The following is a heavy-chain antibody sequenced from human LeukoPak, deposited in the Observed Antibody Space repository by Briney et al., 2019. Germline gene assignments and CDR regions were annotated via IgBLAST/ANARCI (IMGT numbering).Heavy chain of an antibody. D-gene: IGHD5-12*01. CDR1: GYTFTAYY. Sequence: ASVKVSCKASGYTFTAYYMHWVRQAPGQGLEWMGRINPNSGGTNYAQKFQGRVTMTRDTSISTAYMELSRLRSDDTAAYYCARDGDIVATADYWGQGTLVTVSS. CDR2: INPNSGGT. CDR3: ARDGDIVATADY. J-gene: IGHJ4*02. V-gene: IGHV1-2*06.